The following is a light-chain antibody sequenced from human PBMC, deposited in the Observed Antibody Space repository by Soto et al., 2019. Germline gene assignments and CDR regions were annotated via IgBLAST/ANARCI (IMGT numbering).Light chain of an antibody. CDR3: QHYNSCSQA. CDR1: QSISSW. Sequence: DIQMTQSPSTLSASVGDRVTITCRASQSISSWLAWYQQKPGKAPKLLISDAANLESGVPSRFSGSGSGTEFTLTISSLQPDDFATYYCQHYNSCSQAFGQGTTVEIK. V-gene: IGKV1-5*01. J-gene: IGKJ1*01. CDR2: DAA.